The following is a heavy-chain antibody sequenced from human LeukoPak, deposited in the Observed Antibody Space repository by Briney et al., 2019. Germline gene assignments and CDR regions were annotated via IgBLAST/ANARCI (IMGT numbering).Heavy chain of an antibody. Sequence: SETLSLTCTVSGGSISSYYWSWIRQPPGKGLEWIGYIYYSGSTNYNPALKSRVTISVDTSKNQFSLKLSSVTAADTAVCYCARDQAHYDFWSGYHNWFDPWGQGTLVTVSS. CDR2: IYYSGST. D-gene: IGHD3-3*01. J-gene: IGHJ5*02. CDR1: GGSISSYY. CDR3: ARDQAHYDFWSGYHNWFDP. V-gene: IGHV4-59*01.